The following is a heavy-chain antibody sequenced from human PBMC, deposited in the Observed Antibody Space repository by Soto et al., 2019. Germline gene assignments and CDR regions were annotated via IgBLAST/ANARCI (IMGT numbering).Heavy chain of an antibody. V-gene: IGHV1-58*01. Sequence: QMQLVQSGPEVKKPGTSVKVSCKASGFNFTSSAVQWVRQARGQRLELIGWIVVGSGNTNYAQKFQERVTITRDMSTSTAYMELSSLRSEDTAVYYCAAALHDYGDYVGFYFDYWGQGTLDTVSS. CDR1: GFNFTSSA. CDR3: AAALHDYGDYVGFYFDY. D-gene: IGHD4-17*01. J-gene: IGHJ4*02. CDR2: IVVGSGNT.